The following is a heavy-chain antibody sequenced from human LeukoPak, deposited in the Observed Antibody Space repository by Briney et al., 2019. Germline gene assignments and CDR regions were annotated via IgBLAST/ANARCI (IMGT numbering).Heavy chain of an antibody. Sequence: GASVKVSCKASGYPFSGYYINWVRYGPGQGLEWMGWIKPNSGDTNYAQKFQGRLTMTRDTTISTVYMELNRLRSDDTAVYYCARGDEWELAVDYWGQGTLITVS. J-gene: IGHJ4*02. D-gene: IGHD1-26*01. CDR2: IKPNSGDT. CDR1: GYPFSGYY. V-gene: IGHV1-2*02. CDR3: ARGDEWELAVDY.